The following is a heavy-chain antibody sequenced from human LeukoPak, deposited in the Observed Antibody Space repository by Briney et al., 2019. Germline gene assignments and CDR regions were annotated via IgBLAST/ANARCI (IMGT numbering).Heavy chain of an antibody. CDR2: ISYDGSNK. V-gene: IGHV3-30*18. CDR1: GFTFSSYG. D-gene: IGHD6-6*01. CDR3: AKAAYSSSSFDY. Sequence: GGSLRLSCAASGFTFSSYGMHWVRQAPGKGLEWVAVISYDGSNKYYVDSVKGRFTISRDNSKNTLYLQMNSLRAEDTAVYYCAKAAYSSSSFDYWGQGTLVTVSS. J-gene: IGHJ4*02.